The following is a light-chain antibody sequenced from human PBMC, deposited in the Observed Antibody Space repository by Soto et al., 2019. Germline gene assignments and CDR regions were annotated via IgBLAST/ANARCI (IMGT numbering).Light chain of an antibody. CDR3: QQYYNTPRA. J-gene: IGKJ3*01. CDR2: WAS. V-gene: IGKV4-1*01. Sequence: DIVMTQSPDSLAVSLGERATINCKSSQSVLYSSNNKNYLAWYQQKPGQPPKLLIYWASTRESGVPDRFSGSGSGTDFTLTISSLQADDVAVYYCQQYYNTPRAFGPGTKVGIK. CDR1: QSVLYSSNNKNY.